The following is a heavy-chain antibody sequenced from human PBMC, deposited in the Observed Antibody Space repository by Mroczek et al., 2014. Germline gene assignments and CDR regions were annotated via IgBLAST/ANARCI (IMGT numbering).Heavy chain of an antibody. CDR2: IYYSGST. V-gene: IGHV4-31*03. Sequence: QVQLQQSGPGLVKPSQTLSLTCTVSGGSISSGGYYWSWIRQHPGKGLEWIGYIYYSGSTYYNPSLKSRVTISVDTSKNQFSLKLSSVTAADTAVYYCARTSQSDYYYYMDVWGKGTTVTVSS. CDR3: ARTSQSDYYYYMDV. D-gene: IGHD6-19*01. CDR1: GGSISSGGYY. J-gene: IGHJ6*03.